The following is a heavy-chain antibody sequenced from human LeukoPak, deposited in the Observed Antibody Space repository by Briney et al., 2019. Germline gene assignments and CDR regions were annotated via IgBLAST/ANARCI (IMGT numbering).Heavy chain of an antibody. Sequence: GGSLRLSCAASGFTFRSYWMTWVRQAPGKGLEWVSAISGSGGSTYYADSVKGRFTISRDNSKNTLYLQMNSLRAEDTAVYYCAKDSSGRAYFDYWGQGTLVTVSS. V-gene: IGHV3-23*01. CDR3: AKDSSGRAYFDY. D-gene: IGHD6-19*01. CDR1: GFTFRSYW. CDR2: ISGSGGST. J-gene: IGHJ4*02.